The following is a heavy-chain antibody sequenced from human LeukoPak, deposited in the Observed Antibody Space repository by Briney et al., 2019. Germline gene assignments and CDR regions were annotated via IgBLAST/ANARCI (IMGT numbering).Heavy chain of an antibody. D-gene: IGHD3-3*01. CDR1: GGSFSGYY. CDR2: INHSGST. V-gene: IGHV4-34*01. CDR3: ARAYYDFWSGYPFHFDY. Sequence: ASETLSLTCAVYGGSFSGYYWSWIRQPPGKGLEWIGEINHSGSTNYNPSLKSRVTMSVDTSKNQFSLKLSSVTAADTAVYYCARAYYDFWSGYPFHFDYWGQGTLVTVSS. J-gene: IGHJ4*02.